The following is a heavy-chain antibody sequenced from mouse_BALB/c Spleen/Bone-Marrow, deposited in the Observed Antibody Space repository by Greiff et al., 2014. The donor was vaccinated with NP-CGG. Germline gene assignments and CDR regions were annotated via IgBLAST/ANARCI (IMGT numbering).Heavy chain of an antibody. CDR3: AEGNPFAY. D-gene: IGHD2-1*01. Sequence: QVQLQQPGAELVKPGASVKLSCKASGYTFTSYWMHWMKQRPGQGLEWIGEINPSNGRTNYNEKFKNKATLTVDKSSSTAYMQLSSLTSEDSAVYSYAEGNPFAYRGQGTLVTVSA. J-gene: IGHJ3*01. CDR2: INPSNGRT. V-gene: IGHV1S81*02. CDR1: GYTFTSYW.